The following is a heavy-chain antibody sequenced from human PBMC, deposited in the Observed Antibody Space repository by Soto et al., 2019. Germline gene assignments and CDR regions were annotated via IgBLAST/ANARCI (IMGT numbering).Heavy chain of an antibody. CDR3: AKERVRFLDA. J-gene: IGHJ5*02. CDR2: ITWNSVST. D-gene: IGHD3-3*01. V-gene: IGHV3-9*01. CDR1: GFSFDDFA. Sequence: QLVESGGGLLQPGGSLRLSCVASGFSFDDFAMHWVRQAPGKGLEWISGITWNSVSTDYANSVKGRFTVSRDNAKNSLYLQMSSLTTEDTALYFCAKERVRFLDAWGQGTLVTVSS.